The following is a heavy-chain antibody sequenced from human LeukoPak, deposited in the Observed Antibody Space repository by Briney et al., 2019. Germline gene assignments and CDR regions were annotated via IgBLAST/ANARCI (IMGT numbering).Heavy chain of an antibody. CDR2: ISSSGYSV. Sequence: GGSLRLSCAASGFTFSDYDMSWIRQAPGKGLEWVSHISSSGYSVFYADSVKVRFTISRDNAKNSLYLQMNSPRAEDTAVYYCARVTSEDAFDIWGQGTMVTVSS. CDR1: GFTFSDYD. CDR3: ARVTSEDAFDI. J-gene: IGHJ3*02. V-gene: IGHV3-11*01.